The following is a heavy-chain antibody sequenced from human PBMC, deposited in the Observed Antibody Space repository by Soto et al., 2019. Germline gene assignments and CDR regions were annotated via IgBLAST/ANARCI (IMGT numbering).Heavy chain of an antibody. CDR2: ISAYNGNT. CDR3: AGPPAFRRGIAVVGPVGVFDF. CDR1: GYTFTSYG. V-gene: IGHV1-18*01. J-gene: IGHJ3*01. Sequence: QVQLVQSGAEVKKPGASVKVSCKASGYTFTSYGISWVRQAPGQGLEWMGWISAYNGNTNYAQKLQGRVTMTTDTPTRTADMELRALRSDDRAGYYCAGPPAFRRGIAVVGPVGVFDFGGKGTRVTVSP. D-gene: IGHD6-19*01.